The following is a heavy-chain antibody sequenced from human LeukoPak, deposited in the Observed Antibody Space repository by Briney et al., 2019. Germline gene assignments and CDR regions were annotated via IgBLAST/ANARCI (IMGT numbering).Heavy chain of an antibody. CDR1: GFTFSSTT. Sequence: GGSLRLSCVASGFTFSSTTMGWVRQAPGRGLERVSSITAIDGRTYYADSVRGRFTISRDNSKNTVYLQPNSLGAGDTVIYYCTKDRRGPAAGTWYFDSWGQGTLVTVSS. CDR2: ITAIDGRT. J-gene: IGHJ4*02. D-gene: IGHD6-13*01. CDR3: TKDRRGPAAGTWYFDS. V-gene: IGHV3-23*01.